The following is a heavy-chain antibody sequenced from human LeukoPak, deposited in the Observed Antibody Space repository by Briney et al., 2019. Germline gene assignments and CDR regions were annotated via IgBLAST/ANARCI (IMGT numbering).Heavy chain of an antibody. D-gene: IGHD3-3*01. CDR3: ARGVPYDFWSGYYYYYYGMDV. CDR2: IIPIFGTA. Sequence: SVKVSCKASGGTFSSYAISWVRQAPGQGLEWMGGIIPIFGTANYAQKFQGRVTITADESTSTAYMELSSLRSEDTAVYYCARGVPYDFWSGYYYYYYGMDVWGQGTTVTVSS. J-gene: IGHJ6*02. CDR1: GGTFSSYA. V-gene: IGHV1-69*01.